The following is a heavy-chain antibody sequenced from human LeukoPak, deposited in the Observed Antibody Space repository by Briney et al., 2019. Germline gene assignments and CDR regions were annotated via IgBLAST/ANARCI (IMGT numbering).Heavy chain of an antibody. CDR3: ARGRWGTAMGYFDY. CDR2: IYYSGST. CDR1: GGSISSSSSY. Sequence: PSETLSLTCTVSGGSISSSSSYWGWIRQPPGKGLEWIGSIYYSGSTYYNPSLKSRVTISVDTSKNQFSLKLGSVTAADTAVYYCARGRWGTAMGYFDYWGQGTLVTVSS. J-gene: IGHJ4*02. D-gene: IGHD5-18*01. V-gene: IGHV4-39*01.